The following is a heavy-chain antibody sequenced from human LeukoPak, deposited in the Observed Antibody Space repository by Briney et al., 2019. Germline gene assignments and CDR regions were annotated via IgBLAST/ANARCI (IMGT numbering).Heavy chain of an antibody. V-gene: IGHV4-39*07. Sequence: SETLSLTCTVSGGSISSSYSYWGWIRQPPGKGLEWIGNIYYSGSTYYSPSLTSRVTVSVDASENQFSLKLSSVTAADTAVYYCARAHSIASYYYGVDVWGQGTTVTVSS. CDR3: ARAHSIASYYYGVDV. CDR1: GGSISSSYSY. J-gene: IGHJ6*02. CDR2: IYYSGST. D-gene: IGHD2/OR15-2a*01.